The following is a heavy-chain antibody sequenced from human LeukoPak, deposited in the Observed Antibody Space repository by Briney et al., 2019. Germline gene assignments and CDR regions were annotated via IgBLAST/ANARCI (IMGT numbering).Heavy chain of an antibody. J-gene: IGHJ4*02. CDR2: VNSDGSTT. D-gene: IGHD6-13*01. CDR3: ARGYYSSSRFDS. V-gene: IGHV3-74*01. Sequence: GGSLRLSCAASGFPFSNYWMHWVRHAPGKGLVWVSRVNSDGSTTNYADSVKGRFTISRDNAENTLYMRMNSLRPKDTAVYYCARGYYSSSRFDSWGQGTLVTVSS. CDR1: GFPFSNYW.